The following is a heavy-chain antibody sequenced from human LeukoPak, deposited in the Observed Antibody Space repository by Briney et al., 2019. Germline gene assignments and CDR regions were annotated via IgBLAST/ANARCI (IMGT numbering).Heavy chain of an antibody. V-gene: IGHV3-23*01. J-gene: IGHJ4*02. D-gene: IGHD6-25*01. CDR2: IIGGGGNT. CDR1: GFTFSSSA. CDR3: AKGYSSGWPYYFDY. Sequence: GGSLRLSCATSGFTFSSSAMTCVRPAPGKGLEWVSSIIGGGGNTYYADSVKGRFTISRDNSKNTLYLQMNSLRAEDTAVYYCAKGYSSGWPYYFDYWCQGTLVTVS.